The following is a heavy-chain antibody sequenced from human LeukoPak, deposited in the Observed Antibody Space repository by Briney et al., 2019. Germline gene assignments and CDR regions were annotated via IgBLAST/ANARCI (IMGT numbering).Heavy chain of an antibody. CDR3: ARIGGTGTYWDY. V-gene: IGHV3-7*01. J-gene: IGHJ4*02. D-gene: IGHD2-15*01. CDR1: GFTFSDYW. CDR2: IKYHGSDK. Sequence: GRSLRLSCAASGFTFSDYWISWVSQAPGKWLEWVANIKYHGSDKHHVSSVRGRFTNSRDNAKNSLFLQMNSLRAEDTAVYYCARIGGTGTYWDYWGQGTLVTVSP.